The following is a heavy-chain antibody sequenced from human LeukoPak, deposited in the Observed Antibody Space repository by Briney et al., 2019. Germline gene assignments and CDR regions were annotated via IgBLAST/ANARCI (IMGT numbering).Heavy chain of an antibody. CDR1: GLTFSSYW. CDR3: ATYQGKNYGPFDY. V-gene: IGHV3-7*05. J-gene: IGHJ4*02. CDR2: IKYDGSEE. Sequence: GGSLRLSCAAAGLTFSSYWMSWVRQAPGRGLDWVANIKYDGSEENYVDSVKGRFTIFRDNAKNSLYLQMHSLRAEDTAVYYCATYQGKNYGPFDYWGQGALVTVSS. D-gene: IGHD3-10*01.